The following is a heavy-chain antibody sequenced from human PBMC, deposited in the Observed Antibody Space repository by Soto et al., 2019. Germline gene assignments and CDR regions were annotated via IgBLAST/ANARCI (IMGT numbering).Heavy chain of an antibody. CDR3: ARGPFSGNSPSFDY. J-gene: IGHJ4*02. CDR1: GGSINGYY. D-gene: IGHD1-26*01. Sequence: SETLSLTCSVSGGSINGYYWSWVRQPAGKGLEWIGRIYTNGGTNYNPSLKSRVTMSIDTSQNRFSLVLSTVTAADSALYFCARGPFSGNSPSFDYWGPGTMVTVYS. V-gene: IGHV4-4*07. CDR2: IYTNGGT.